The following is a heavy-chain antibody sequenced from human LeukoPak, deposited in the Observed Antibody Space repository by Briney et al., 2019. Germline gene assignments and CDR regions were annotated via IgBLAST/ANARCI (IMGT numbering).Heavy chain of an antibody. CDR1: GYTFTSYG. J-gene: IGHJ5*02. CDR2: ISAHNGNT. V-gene: IGHV1-18*01. CDR3: ARAAAVVVVAATVWFDP. D-gene: IGHD2-15*01. Sequence: ASVKVSCKASGYTFTSYGISWVRQAPGQGLEWMGWISAHNGNTNYAQKLQGRVTMTTDTSTSTAYMELRSLRSDDTAVYYCARAAAVVVVAATVWFDPWGQGTLVTVSS.